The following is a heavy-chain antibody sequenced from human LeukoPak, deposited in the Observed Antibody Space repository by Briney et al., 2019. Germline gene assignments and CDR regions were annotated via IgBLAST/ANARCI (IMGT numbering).Heavy chain of an antibody. CDR2: ISGSGGDT. V-gene: IGHV3-23*01. CDR3: AKDYYDISGSRYDF. Sequence: GGSLRLSCVASGFPFSSYWMTWVRQAPGKGLEWVSAISGSGGDTWYADSVRGRFTISRDNSKNTLYMQVNSLRAEDTAVYYCAKDYYDISGSRYDFWGQGTLVTVSS. CDR1: GFPFSSYW. D-gene: IGHD3-22*01. J-gene: IGHJ4*02.